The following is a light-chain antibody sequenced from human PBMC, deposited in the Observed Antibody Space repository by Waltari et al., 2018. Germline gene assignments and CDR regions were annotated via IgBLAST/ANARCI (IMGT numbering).Light chain of an antibody. V-gene: IGLV3-1*01. J-gene: IGLJ1*01. Sequence: SYDLTQPPSVSVSPGQTATITCFGDKLGHKYTSWYQQKPGQSPVLVIYEDNKRPPGIPERFSGSNSGNTATLTISGTQSMDEADYYCQAWDTFIFVFGLGTKVTVL. CDR2: EDN. CDR1: KLGHKY. CDR3: QAWDTFIFV.